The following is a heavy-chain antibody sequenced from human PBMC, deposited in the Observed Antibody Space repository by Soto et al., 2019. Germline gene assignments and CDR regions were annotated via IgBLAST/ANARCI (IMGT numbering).Heavy chain of an antibody. D-gene: IGHD3-16*01. CDR3: AYRGPYYIWGPELDY. CDR1: GYTFTSYD. J-gene: IGHJ4*02. V-gene: IGHV1-8*01. Sequence: ASVKVSCKASGYTFTSYDINWVRQATGQGLEWMGWMNPNSGNTGYAQKFQGRLTITKDTSKNQVVLTMTNMDPVDTATYYCAYRGPYYIWGPELDYWGQGTLVTVSS. CDR2: MNPNSGNT.